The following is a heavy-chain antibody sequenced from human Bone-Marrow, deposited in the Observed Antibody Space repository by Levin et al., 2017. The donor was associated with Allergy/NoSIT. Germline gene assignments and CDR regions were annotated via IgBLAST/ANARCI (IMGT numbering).Heavy chain of an antibody. CDR3: AYGDYTYYLDY. CDR2: NSSGSSII. CDR1: GSTFSSYE. J-gene: IGHJ4*02. Sequence: GESLKISCTVSGSTFSSYEMTWVRQAPGKGLEWISYNSSGSSIIYYADSVKGRFTISRDNSRNSLYLQMNSLRAEDTAVYFCAYGDYTYYLDYWGLGTLVTVTS. D-gene: IGHD4-17*01. V-gene: IGHV3-48*03.